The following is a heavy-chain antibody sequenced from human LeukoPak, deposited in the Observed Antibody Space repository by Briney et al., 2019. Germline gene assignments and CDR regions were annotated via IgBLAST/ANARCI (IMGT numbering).Heavy chain of an antibody. J-gene: IGHJ6*03. CDR3: ARGRYESTRLSAYYYYYMDV. CDR2: IYTSGST. V-gene: IGHV4-59*10. D-gene: IGHD1-14*01. Sequence: SETLSLTCAAYGGSFSGYYWSWIRQPAGKGLEWIGRIYTSGSTIYNPSLKSRVTMSVDTSKNQFSLKLSSVTAADTAVYYCARGRYESTRLSAYYYYYMDVWGKGTTVTVSS. CDR1: GGSFSGYY.